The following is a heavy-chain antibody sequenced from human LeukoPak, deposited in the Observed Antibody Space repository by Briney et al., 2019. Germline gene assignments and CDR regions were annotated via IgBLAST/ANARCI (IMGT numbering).Heavy chain of an antibody. V-gene: IGHV3-21*01. Sequence: PGGSLRLSCAASGFTFSSYSMNWVRQAPGKGLEWVSSISSSSSYIYYADSVKGRFTISRGNAKNSLYLQMNSLRAEDTAVYYCARDIREEGTDAFDIWGQGTMVTVSS. CDR2: ISSSSSYI. CDR3: ARDIREEGTDAFDI. D-gene: IGHD3-10*01. CDR1: GFTFSSYS. J-gene: IGHJ3*02.